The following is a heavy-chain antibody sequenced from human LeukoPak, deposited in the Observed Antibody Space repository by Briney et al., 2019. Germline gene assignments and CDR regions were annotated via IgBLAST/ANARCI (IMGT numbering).Heavy chain of an antibody. J-gene: IGHJ5*02. Sequence: GASVKVSCKASGYTFTSYGISWVRQAPGQGLEWMGWISPYSGNTNYAQKLQGRVTMTTDTSTSTAHMELRSLRSEDTAAYYCARGRAGKRDGYNKAIWFDPWGQGTLVTVSS. CDR1: GYTFTSYG. CDR3: ARGRAGKRDGYNKAIWFDP. CDR2: ISPYSGNT. V-gene: IGHV1-18*01. D-gene: IGHD5-24*01.